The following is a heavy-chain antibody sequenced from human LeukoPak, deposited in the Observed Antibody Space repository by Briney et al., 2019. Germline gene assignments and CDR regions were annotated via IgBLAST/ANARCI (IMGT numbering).Heavy chain of an antibody. CDR2: INSDGSST. V-gene: IGHV3-74*01. CDR3: APLDFEYSGYDSLKY. CDR1: GFTFSSYW. Sequence: GGSLRLSCAASGFTFSSYWMHWVRQAPGKGLVWVSRINSDGSSTSYADSVKGRFTISRDNAKNTLYLQMNSLRAEDTAVYYCAPLDFEYSGYDSLKYWGQGTLVTVS. D-gene: IGHD5-12*01. J-gene: IGHJ4*02.